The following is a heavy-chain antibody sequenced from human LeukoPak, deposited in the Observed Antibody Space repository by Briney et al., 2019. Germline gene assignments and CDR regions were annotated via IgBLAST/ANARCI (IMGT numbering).Heavy chain of an antibody. CDR1: EFTFSTYW. CDR2: IKQDGSEK. Sequence: PGGSLRLSCAASEFTFSTYWMSWVRQAPGKGLEWVADIKQDGSEKYYVDSVKGRFTISRDNAKNSLYLQMNSLRAEDTAFYYCARDLILYQWELPKIFDFWGQGTLVTVSS. D-gene: IGHD1-26*01. CDR3: ARDLILYQWELPKIFDF. J-gene: IGHJ4*02. V-gene: IGHV3-7*01.